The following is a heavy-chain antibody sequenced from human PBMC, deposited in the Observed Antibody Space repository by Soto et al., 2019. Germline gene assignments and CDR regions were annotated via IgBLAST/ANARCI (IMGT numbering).Heavy chain of an antibody. J-gene: IGHJ4*02. CDR2: INHSGST. Sequence: SETLSLTCAVYGGSFSGYYWSWIRQPPGKGLEWIGEINHSGSTNYNPSLKSRVTISVDNAKNTLYLQMNSLRAEDTAVYYCVRDLPTVLELFDFWGPGTLVTVSS. CDR1: GGSFSGYY. CDR3: VRDLPTVLELFDF. D-gene: IGHD1-26*01. V-gene: IGHV4-34*01.